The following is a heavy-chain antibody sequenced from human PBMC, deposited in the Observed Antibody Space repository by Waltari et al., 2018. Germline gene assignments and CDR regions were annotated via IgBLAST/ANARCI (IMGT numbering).Heavy chain of an antibody. CDR3: ARSYQLPPNWFDP. V-gene: IGHV4-34*01. Sequence: QVQLQQWGAGLLKPSETLSLTCAVYGGSFSGYYWSWIRQPPGKGLEWIGEINHSGSTNYNPSLKSRVTISVDTSKNQFSLKLSSVTAADTAVYYCARSYQLPPNWFDPWGQGTLVTVSS. D-gene: IGHD2-2*01. J-gene: IGHJ5*02. CDR2: INHSGST. CDR1: GGSFSGYY.